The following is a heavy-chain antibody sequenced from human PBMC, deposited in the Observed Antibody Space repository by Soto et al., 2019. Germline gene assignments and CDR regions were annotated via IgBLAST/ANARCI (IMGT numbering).Heavy chain of an antibody. CDR2: IVVGSGNT. Sequence: GASVKVSCKASGYTFTSSAVQWVRQARGQRLEWIGWIVVGSGNTNYAQKFQERVTITRDMSTSTAYMELSSLRSEDTAVYYCAALKYDFWSGSEFDYWGQGTLVTVS. J-gene: IGHJ4*02. CDR3: AALKYDFWSGSEFDY. CDR1: GYTFTSSA. V-gene: IGHV1-58*01. D-gene: IGHD3-3*01.